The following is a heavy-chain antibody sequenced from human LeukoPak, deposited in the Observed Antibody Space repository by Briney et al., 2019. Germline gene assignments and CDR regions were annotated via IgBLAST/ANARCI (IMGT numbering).Heavy chain of an antibody. CDR1: GGSFSGYY. D-gene: IGHD6-13*01. V-gene: IGHV4-34*01. Sequence: PSETLSLTCAVYGGSFSGYYWSWVRQPPGKGLEWIGEINHSGSTNYNPSLKSRATISVDTSKNQFSLKLSSVTAADTAVYYCARGPTEAIIAAAGSAKLDYWGQGTLVTVSS. J-gene: IGHJ4*02. CDR3: ARGPTEAIIAAAGSAKLDY. CDR2: INHSGST.